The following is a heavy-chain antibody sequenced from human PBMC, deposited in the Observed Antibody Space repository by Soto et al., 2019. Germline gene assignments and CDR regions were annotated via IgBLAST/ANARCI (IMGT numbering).Heavy chain of an antibody. CDR3: AKDATMTTRLTYWYFDL. J-gene: IGHJ2*01. Sequence: PGGSLRLSCAASGFTFNSYAMSWVRQAPGKGLEWVSTVTGNGGATYYADSVKGRFTISRDNSKNTLYLQMNSLRAGDTAVYYCAKDATMTTRLTYWYFDLWGRGTLVTVSS. D-gene: IGHD3-22*01. CDR2: VTGNGGAT. CDR1: GFTFNSYA. V-gene: IGHV3-23*01.